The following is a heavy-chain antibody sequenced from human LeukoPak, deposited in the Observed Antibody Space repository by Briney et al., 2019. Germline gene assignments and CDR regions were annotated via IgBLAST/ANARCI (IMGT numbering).Heavy chain of an antibody. CDR3: ARDVVAAPGTWDY. CDR1: GGTFSNYA. J-gene: IGHJ4*02. D-gene: IGHD6-13*01. Sequence: ASVKVSCKASGGTFSNYAFSWVRQAPGQGLGWMGGIIPIFGTTNYAQKFQGRVTITADESTSTAYMELSSLRSEDTAVYYCARDVVAAPGTWDYWGQGTLVTVSS. V-gene: IGHV1-69*13. CDR2: IIPIFGTT.